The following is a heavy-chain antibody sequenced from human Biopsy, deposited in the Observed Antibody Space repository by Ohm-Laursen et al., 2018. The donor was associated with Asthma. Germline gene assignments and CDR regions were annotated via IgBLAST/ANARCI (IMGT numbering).Heavy chain of an antibody. Sequence: TLSLTCPVSGASIKTDDHYWSWLRQPPGKGLEWFGFIHYSGSTSYNPSLKGGVTISVDTSKNQFSLKLSSVTAVDTAVYYCARASVAASSNWFDPWGQGTLVTVSS. CDR1: GASIKTDDHY. D-gene: IGHD6-19*01. J-gene: IGHJ5*02. CDR2: IHYSGST. V-gene: IGHV4-30-4*01. CDR3: ARASVAASSNWFDP.